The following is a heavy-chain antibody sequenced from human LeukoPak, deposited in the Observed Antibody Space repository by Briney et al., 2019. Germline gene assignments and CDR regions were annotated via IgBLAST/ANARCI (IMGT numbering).Heavy chain of an antibody. CDR1: GFTFSSFA. Sequence: GGSLRLSCAASGFTFSSFAMTWVRQVPGKGLEWVSSIGSGGGNIFYANSVKGRFTISRDNSKNTLYLQMNSLRAEDTALYSCVRGIAGFDCWGQGTLVTVSS. CDR3: VRGIAGFDC. V-gene: IGHV3-23*01. CDR2: IGSGGGNI. D-gene: IGHD6-13*01. J-gene: IGHJ4*02.